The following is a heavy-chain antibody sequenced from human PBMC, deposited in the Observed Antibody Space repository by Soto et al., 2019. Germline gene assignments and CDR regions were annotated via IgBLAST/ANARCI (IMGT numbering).Heavy chain of an antibody. CDR3: ARVGHSSSPYYYYYYGMAV. CDR2: IIPIFGTA. CDR1: GGTFSSYA. Sequence: SVKVSCKASGGTFSSYAISWVRQAPGQGLEWMGGIIPIFGTANYAQKFQGRVTITADESTSTAYMELSSLRSEDTAVYYCARVGHSSSPYYYYYYGMAVWGQGTTVTVSS. V-gene: IGHV1-69*13. J-gene: IGHJ6*02. D-gene: IGHD6-6*01.